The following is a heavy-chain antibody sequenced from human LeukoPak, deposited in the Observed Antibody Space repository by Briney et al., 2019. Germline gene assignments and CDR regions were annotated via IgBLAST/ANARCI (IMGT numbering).Heavy chain of an antibody. CDR3: ARVTYFDSSGYSH. J-gene: IGHJ4*02. Sequence: GGSLRLSCAASGFTFSSYNMNWVRQAPGKGLEWVSSISSSSNYIYYADSVKGRFTISRDNAKNSLYLQMNSLRAEDTAVYYCARVTYFDSSGYSHWGQGTLVTVPS. CDR1: GFTFSSYN. CDR2: ISSSSNYI. V-gene: IGHV3-21*01. D-gene: IGHD3-22*01.